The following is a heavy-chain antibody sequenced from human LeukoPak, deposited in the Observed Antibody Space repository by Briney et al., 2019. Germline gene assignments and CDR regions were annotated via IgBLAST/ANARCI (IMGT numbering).Heavy chain of an antibody. V-gene: IGHV3-30*18. J-gene: IGHJ2*01. CDR1: GFTFSTYG. D-gene: IGHD6-13*01. Sequence: PGGSLRLSCAASGFTFSTYGLHWVRQAPGKGLEWVAVISYDGSHIYYADSVKGRFTISRDNSKNTLYLQMNSLRAEDTAVYYCAKDDSSSFPYWYFDLWGRGTLVTVSS. CDR2: ISYDGSHI. CDR3: AKDDSSSFPYWYFDL.